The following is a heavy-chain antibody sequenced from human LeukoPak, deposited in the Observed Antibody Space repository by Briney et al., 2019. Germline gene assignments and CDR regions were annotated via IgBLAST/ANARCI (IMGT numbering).Heavy chain of an antibody. CDR2: IYYSGST. J-gene: IGHJ4*02. CDR1: GGSISIYY. CDR3: ARAAKGGSYYGIDY. Sequence: SETLSLTCTVSGGSISIYYWSWIRQPPGKGLEWIGYIYYSGSTNYNPSLKSRVTISVDTSKNQFSLKLSSVTAADTAVYYCARAAKGGSYYGIDYWGQGTLVTVSS. D-gene: IGHD1-26*01. V-gene: IGHV4-59*01.